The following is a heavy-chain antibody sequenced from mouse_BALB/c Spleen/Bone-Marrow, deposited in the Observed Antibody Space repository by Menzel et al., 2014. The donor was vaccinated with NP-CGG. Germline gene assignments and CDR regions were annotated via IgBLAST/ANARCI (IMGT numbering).Heavy chain of an antibody. CDR1: GFAFSGYD. Sequence: EVKLVESGGGLVKPGGSLKLSCAASGFAFSGYDMSWVRQTPEKSLEWVAYISSGGINTYYPDSVKGRFTISRDNAKNTLYLQMNSLKSEDTAMYYCARQRGYAYAMDYWGQGTSVTVSS. D-gene: IGHD2-2*01. CDR3: ARQRGYAYAMDY. J-gene: IGHJ4*01. V-gene: IGHV5-12-1*01. CDR2: ISSGGINT.